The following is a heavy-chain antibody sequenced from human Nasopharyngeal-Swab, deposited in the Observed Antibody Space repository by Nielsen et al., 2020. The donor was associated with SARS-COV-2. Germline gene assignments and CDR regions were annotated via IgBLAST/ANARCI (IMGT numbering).Heavy chain of an antibody. CDR2: ISSSGSTI. CDR3: ARVSGITIFGVVATRHYYMDV. J-gene: IGHJ6*03. D-gene: IGHD3-3*01. CDR1: GFTFSSYA. Sequence: GESLKISCAASGFTFSSYAMSWVRQAPGKGLEWVSYISSSGSTIYYADSVKGRFTISRDNSKNTLYLQMNSLRAEDTAVYYCARVSGITIFGVVATRHYYMDVWGKGTTVTVSS. V-gene: IGHV3-48*01.